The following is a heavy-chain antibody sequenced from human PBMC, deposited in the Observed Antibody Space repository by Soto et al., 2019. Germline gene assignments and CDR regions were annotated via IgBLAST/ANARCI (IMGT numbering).Heavy chain of an antibody. D-gene: IGHD6-19*01. J-gene: IGHJ4*02. V-gene: IGHV4-39*01. CDR3: ARLGSSGWYQGSYFDY. CDR2: ILYSGSI. CDR1: GGSITRNNHY. Sequence: QLQLQESGPGLVKPSETLSLTCTVSGGSITRNNHYWGWIRQSPGKGLEWIGSILYSGSINYNPSLKSRVTISVETSKNQFSLKMSSVTAADTAVYYCARLGSSGWYQGSYFDYWGQGTPVTVSS.